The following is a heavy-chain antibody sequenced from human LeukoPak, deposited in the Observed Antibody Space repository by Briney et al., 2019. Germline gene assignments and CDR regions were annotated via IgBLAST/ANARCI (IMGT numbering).Heavy chain of an antibody. CDR2: ISPGDSDA. CDR3: ARHGFWRSSTSYAFDL. D-gene: IGHD1-26*01. J-gene: IGHJ3*01. V-gene: IGHV5-51*01. Sequence: KPGESLKIPCKGSGFTFTNYWIGWVRQMPGKGLEWMGIISPGDSDARYSPSLQGQVTFSVDKSIATAYLQWSTLKASDTAMYYCARHGFWRSSTSYAFDLWGQGTMVTVSS. CDR1: GFTFTNYW.